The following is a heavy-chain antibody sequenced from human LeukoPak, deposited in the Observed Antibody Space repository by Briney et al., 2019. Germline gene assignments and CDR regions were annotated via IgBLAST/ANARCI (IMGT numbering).Heavy chain of an antibody. CDR1: GFTFSNNA. J-gene: IGHJ4*02. Sequence: GGSLRLSCAASGFTFSNNAMSWVRQAPGKGLEWVSYISSSSSTIYYADSVKGRFTISRDNAKNSLYLQMNSLRAEDTAVYYCARGAYYYEDWGQGTLVTVSS. V-gene: IGHV3-48*01. CDR3: ARGAYYYED. CDR2: ISSSSSTI. D-gene: IGHD3-22*01.